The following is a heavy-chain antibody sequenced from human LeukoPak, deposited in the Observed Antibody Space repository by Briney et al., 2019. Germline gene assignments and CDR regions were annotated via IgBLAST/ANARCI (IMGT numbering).Heavy chain of an antibody. Sequence: SETLSLTCTVSGGSISSYYWSWIRQPPGKGLEWIAHIFSSGSTDYNPSLKSRVTISEDTSNNQFSLKLRSVTAADTAMYYCARGDGYNSGFDPWGQGTLVTVSS. J-gene: IGHJ5*02. D-gene: IGHD5-24*01. CDR3: ARGDGYNSGFDP. V-gene: IGHV4-59*01. CDR2: IFSSGST. CDR1: GGSISSYY.